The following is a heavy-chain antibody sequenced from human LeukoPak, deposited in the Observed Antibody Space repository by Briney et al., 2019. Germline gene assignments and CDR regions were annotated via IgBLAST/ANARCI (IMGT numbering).Heavy chain of an antibody. Sequence: GGSLRLSCAASGFTFTSYNMNWVRQAPGKGLEWVSSISSSSSYIYYADSVKGRFTISRDNAKNSLYLQMNSLRAEDTAVYYCARAKRNGFDIWGQGTMVTVSS. J-gene: IGHJ3*02. CDR1: GFTFTSYN. CDR3: ARAKRNGFDI. V-gene: IGHV3-21*01. CDR2: ISSSSSYI.